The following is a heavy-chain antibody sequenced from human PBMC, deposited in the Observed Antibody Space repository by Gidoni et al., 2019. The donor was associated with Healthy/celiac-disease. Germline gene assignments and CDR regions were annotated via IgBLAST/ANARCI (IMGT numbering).Heavy chain of an antibody. D-gene: IGHD3-16*01. V-gene: IGHV2-70*15. CDR1: GFSLSTSGMC. J-gene: IGHJ4*02. Sequence: QVTLRESGPALVKPTQTLTLTCTFSGFSLSTSGMCVSWIRQPPGKALEWLARIDWDDDKYYSTSLKTRLTISKDTSKNQVVLTMTNMDPVDTATYYCARGVSEFGLLPCRQIVDWGQGTLVTVSS. CDR3: ARGVSEFGLLPCRQIVD. CDR2: IDWDDDK.